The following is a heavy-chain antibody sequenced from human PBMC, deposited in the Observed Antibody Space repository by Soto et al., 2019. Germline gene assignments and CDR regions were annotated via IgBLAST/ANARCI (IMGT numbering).Heavy chain of an antibody. V-gene: IGHV3-33*01. CDR3: SRARSWRTGYDSGVDV. Sequence: QAHLVESGGGVVQPGGSLRLSCAASGFTFSSYAMHWVRQAPGKGLEWVALMWYDRSHTYYAESVKGRFNISRDESKNMLFLHMSGLRAEDTAVYYCSRARSWRTGYDSGVDVWGQGPTVTVS. CDR1: GFTFSSYA. CDR2: MWYDRSHT. J-gene: IGHJ6*02. D-gene: IGHD5-12*01.